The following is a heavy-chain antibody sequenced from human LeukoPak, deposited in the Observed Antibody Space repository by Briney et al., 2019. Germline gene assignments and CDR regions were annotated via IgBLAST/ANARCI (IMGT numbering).Heavy chain of an antibody. CDR2: INTDGTTT. CDR3: AKNPFVGYGSDYFDD. CDR1: GFTFNNYW. Sequence: GGSLRLSCVGSGFTFNNYWMLWVRQAPGKGLVWVSRINTDGTTTSYADSVKGRFTISRDNSKNTLYLQMDSLRAEDTAVYYCAKNPFVGYGSDYFDDWGQGTLVTVSS. D-gene: IGHD3-10*01. V-gene: IGHV3-74*01. J-gene: IGHJ4*02.